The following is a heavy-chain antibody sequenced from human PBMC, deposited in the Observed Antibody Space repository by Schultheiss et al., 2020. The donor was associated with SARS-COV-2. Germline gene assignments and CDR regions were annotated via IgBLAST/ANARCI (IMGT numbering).Heavy chain of an antibody. D-gene: IGHD1-7*01. V-gene: IGHV1-8*02. J-gene: IGHJ5*02. CDR2: MNPNSGNT. CDR1: GYTFTSYG. Sequence: GESLKISCKASGYTFTSYGISWVRQAPGQGLEWMGWMNPNSGNTGYAQKFQGRVTMTRNTSISTAYMELSSLRSEDTAVYYCARGLYGTGTTARNWFDPWGQGTLVTVSS. CDR3: ARGLYGTGTTARNWFDP.